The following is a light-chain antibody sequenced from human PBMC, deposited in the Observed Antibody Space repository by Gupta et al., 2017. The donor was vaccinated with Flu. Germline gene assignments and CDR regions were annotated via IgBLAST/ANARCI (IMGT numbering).Light chain of an antibody. CDR2: GSS. CDR1: ENINIY. CDR3: QQSYVAPSS. V-gene: IGKV1-39*01. Sequence: DIQMTQSPYSLSASIGDRVTITFRASENINIYLNWYQQKPGKSPKLLIYGSSTLQSGVPSRFSGSGSGTDFTLTISRLQPGDFATYHCQQSYVAPSSFGHGTRVDI. J-gene: IGKJ3*01.